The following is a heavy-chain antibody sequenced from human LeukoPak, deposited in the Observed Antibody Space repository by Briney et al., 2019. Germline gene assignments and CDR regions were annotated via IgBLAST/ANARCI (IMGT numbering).Heavy chain of an antibody. Sequence: SETLSLTCTVSGGSISSYYWSWIRQPPGKGLEWIGYIYYSGSTNYNPSLKSRVTISVDTSKNQFSLKLSSVTAADTAVYYCARGAARHNAFDIWGQGTMVTVSS. CDR3: ARGAARHNAFDI. V-gene: IGHV4-59*01. CDR1: GGSISSYY. CDR2: IYYSGST. D-gene: IGHD6-6*01. J-gene: IGHJ3*02.